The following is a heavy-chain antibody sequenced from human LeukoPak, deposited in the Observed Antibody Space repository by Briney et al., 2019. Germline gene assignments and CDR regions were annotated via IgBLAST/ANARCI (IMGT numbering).Heavy chain of an antibody. CDR1: GYTFTGYY. Sequence: ASVKVSCKASGYTFTGYYMHWVRQAPGQGLEWMGWINPNSGGTNYAQKFQGRVTMTRDTSISTAYMELSRLRSDDTAVYYCAKGVVVMPATRVDYWGQGTLVTVSS. CDR2: INPNSGGT. J-gene: IGHJ4*02. D-gene: IGHD2-21*01. CDR3: AKGVVVMPATRVDY. V-gene: IGHV1-2*02.